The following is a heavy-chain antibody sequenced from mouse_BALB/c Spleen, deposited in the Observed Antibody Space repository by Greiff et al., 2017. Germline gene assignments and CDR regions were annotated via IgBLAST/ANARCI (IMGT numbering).Heavy chain of an antibody. J-gene: IGHJ2*01. V-gene: IGHV5-17*02. CDR3: ARGGYLDY. CDR2: ISSGSSTI. Sequence: EVKVVESGGGLVQPGGSRKLSCAASGFTFSSFGMHWVRQAPEKGLEWVAYISSGSSTIYYADTVKGRFTISRDNPKNTLFLQMTSLRSEDTAMYYCARGGYLDYWGQGTTLTVSS. CDR1: GFTFSSFG.